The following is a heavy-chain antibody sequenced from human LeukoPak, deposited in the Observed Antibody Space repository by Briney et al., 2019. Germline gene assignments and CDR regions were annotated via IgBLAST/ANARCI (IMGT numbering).Heavy chain of an antibody. V-gene: IGHV4-39*07. CDR1: GGSISSSSYY. J-gene: IGHJ3*02. CDR2: IYYSGST. CDR3: ARDRSPGAFDI. Sequence: SETLSLTCTVSGGSISSSSYYWGWIRQPPGKGLEWIGSIYYSGSTYYNPSLKSRVSMSIDTSKNQFSLNLNSIIAADTAVYYCARDRSPGAFDIWGQGTLVTVSS.